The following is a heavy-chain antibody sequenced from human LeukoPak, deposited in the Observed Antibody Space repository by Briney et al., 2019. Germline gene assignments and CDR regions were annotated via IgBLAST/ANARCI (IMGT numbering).Heavy chain of an antibody. D-gene: IGHD1-1*01. CDR3: ARRGTGHGMDV. J-gene: IGHJ6*02. CDR1: GFTFNNYW. Sequence: GGSLRLSCAASGFTFNNYWIHWVRQVPGKGLVWASRINNDGSSASYVDSVKGRFTISRDNAKNTLFLQMNSLRAEDTAVYYCARRGTGHGMDVWGQGTTVIVSS. CDR2: INNDGSSA. V-gene: IGHV3-74*01.